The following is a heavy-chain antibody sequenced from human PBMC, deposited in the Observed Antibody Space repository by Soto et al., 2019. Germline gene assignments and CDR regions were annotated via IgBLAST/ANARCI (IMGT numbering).Heavy chain of an antibody. CDR1: DDSIASVYYY. CDR2: IYYRGNA. CDR3: ARLEGLATFSYYFDF. V-gene: IGHV4-39*01. Sequence: SETMSLTCYVSDDSIASVYYYWGWLRQTPGKGLEWIGSIYYRGNAYYNPSLQTRVTISLDKSRSQFSLKLNSVTAADSAVYFCARLEGLATFSYYFDFWGPGALVTVSS. J-gene: IGHJ4*02. D-gene: IGHD3-9*01.